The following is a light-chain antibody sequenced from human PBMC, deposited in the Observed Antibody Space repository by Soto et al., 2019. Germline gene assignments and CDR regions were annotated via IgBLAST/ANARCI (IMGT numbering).Light chain of an antibody. J-gene: IGKJ1*01. Sequence: IVLTQSPGTLSLSPGERATLSCRASQSVSYYLAWYQQKPGQAPRLLIYGASSRATGIPDRFSGSGSGTDFTLTISRLEPEDFAVYYCQQYGSSPPTFGQGTKVDIK. CDR3: QQYGSSPPT. V-gene: IGKV3-20*01. CDR1: QSVSYY. CDR2: GAS.